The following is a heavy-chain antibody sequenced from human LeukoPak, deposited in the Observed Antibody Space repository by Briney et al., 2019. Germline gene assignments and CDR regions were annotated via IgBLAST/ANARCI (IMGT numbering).Heavy chain of an antibody. Sequence: GSLRLSCAASGFTFSTYWMTWIRQPPGKGLEWIGYIYYSGSTNYNPSLKSRVTISVDTSKNQFSLKLSSVTAADTAVYYCARDRRDGYNSYYFDYWGQGTLVTVSS. CDR3: ARDRRDGYNSYYFDY. V-gene: IGHV4-59*01. CDR2: IYYSGST. CDR1: GFTFSTYW. D-gene: IGHD5-24*01. J-gene: IGHJ4*02.